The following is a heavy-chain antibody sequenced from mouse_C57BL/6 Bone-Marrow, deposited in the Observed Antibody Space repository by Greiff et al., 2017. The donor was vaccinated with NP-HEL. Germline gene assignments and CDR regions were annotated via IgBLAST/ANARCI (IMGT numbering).Heavy chain of an antibody. CDR2: IDPENGDT. D-gene: IGHD1-1*01. V-gene: IGHV14-4*01. CDR3: TTFYYYGSSDY. CDR1: GFNIKDDY. J-gene: IGHJ2*01. Sequence: VQLKQSGAELVRPGASVKLSCTASGFNIKDDYMHWVKQRPEQGLEWIGWIDPENGDTEYASKFQGKATITADTSSNTAYLQLSSLTSEDTAVYYCTTFYYYGSSDYWGQGTTLTVSS.